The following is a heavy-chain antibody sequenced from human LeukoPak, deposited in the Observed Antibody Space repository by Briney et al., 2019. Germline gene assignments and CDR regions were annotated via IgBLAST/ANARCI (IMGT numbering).Heavy chain of an antibody. Sequence: TTSETLSLTCTVSGDSISSHYWSWIRQPPGKGLEWMGFFFEVGSTNYKSSLESRVTMSVDTSKNQFSLKLRSVTAAGTAVYYCARVLQNYYHLDVWGTGTTVTVSS. CDR2: FFEVGST. CDR3: ARVLQNYYHLDV. D-gene: IGHD2/OR15-2a*01. CDR1: GDSISSHY. V-gene: IGHV4-59*11. J-gene: IGHJ6*03.